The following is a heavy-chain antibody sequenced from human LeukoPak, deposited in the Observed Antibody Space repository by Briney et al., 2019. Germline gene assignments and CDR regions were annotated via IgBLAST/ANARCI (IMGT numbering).Heavy chain of an antibody. CDR2: INHSGST. Sequence: SETPSLTCAVYGGSFSGYYWSWIRQPPGKGLEWIGEINHSGSTNYNPSLKSRVTISVDTSKNQFSLKLNSVTAADTAVYYCARLLFPPVTSRGFDPWGRGTLVTVSS. J-gene: IGHJ5*02. CDR3: ARLLFPPVTSRGFDP. D-gene: IGHD4-17*01. CDR1: GGSFSGYY. V-gene: IGHV4-34*01.